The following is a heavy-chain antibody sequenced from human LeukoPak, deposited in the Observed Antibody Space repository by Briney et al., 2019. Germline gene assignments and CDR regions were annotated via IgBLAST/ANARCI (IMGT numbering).Heavy chain of an antibody. CDR1: GYSFSSFY. Sequence: GASVKVSCKASGYSFSSFYISWVRQAPGQGLEWLGWISAYNGKTSYAQKLQGRVSMTTDTSASTAYMELWSLTSDDTAVYWCTRAESDWPPYIDYWGQGTLVTVSS. J-gene: IGHJ4*02. CDR3: TRAESDWPPYIDY. V-gene: IGHV1-18*01. CDR2: ISAYNGKT. D-gene: IGHD3-9*01.